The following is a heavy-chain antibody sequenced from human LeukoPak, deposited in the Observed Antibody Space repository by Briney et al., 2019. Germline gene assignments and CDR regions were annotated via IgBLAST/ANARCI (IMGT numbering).Heavy chain of an antibody. CDR3: ARGADYSPFRY. CDR2: IYYSGST. CDR1: GGFISSYY. J-gene: IGHJ4*02. D-gene: IGHD4-11*01. V-gene: IGHV4-59*01. Sequence: PSETLSLTCTVSGGFISSYYWSWIRQPPGKGLEWIGYIYYSGSTNYNPSLKSRVTISVDTSKNQFSLKLSSVTAADTAMYYCARGADYSPFRYWGQGTLVTVSS.